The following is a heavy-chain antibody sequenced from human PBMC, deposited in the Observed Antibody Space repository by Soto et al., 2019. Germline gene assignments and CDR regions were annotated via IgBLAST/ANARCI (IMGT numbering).Heavy chain of an antibody. Sequence: PSETLSLTCAVYGGSSSGYYWSWIRQPPGKGLEWIGEINHSGSTNYNPSLKSRVTISVDTSKNQFSLKLSSVTAADTAVYYCARAGYYDSSGRGNDYWGQRTLDTGSS. CDR1: GGSSSGYY. J-gene: IGHJ4*02. CDR2: INHSGST. D-gene: IGHD3-22*01. CDR3: ARAGYYDSSGRGNDY. V-gene: IGHV4-34*01.